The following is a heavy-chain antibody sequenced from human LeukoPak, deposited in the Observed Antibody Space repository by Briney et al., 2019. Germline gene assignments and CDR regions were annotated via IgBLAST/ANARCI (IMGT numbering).Heavy chain of an antibody. Sequence: SETLSLTCAVYGGSLSGYYWSWIRQPPGKGLEWIGEINHSGSTNYNPSLKSRVTISVDTSKNQFSLKLSSVTAADTAVYYCARTGDSGSHNFDYWGQGTLVTVSS. CDR1: GGSLSGYY. CDR2: INHSGST. CDR3: ARTGDSGSHNFDY. J-gene: IGHJ4*02. D-gene: IGHD1-26*01. V-gene: IGHV4-34*01.